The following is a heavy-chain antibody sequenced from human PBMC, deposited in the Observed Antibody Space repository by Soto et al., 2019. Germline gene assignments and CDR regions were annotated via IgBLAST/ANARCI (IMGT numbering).Heavy chain of an antibody. Sequence: ASVKVSCKASGYTFTGYYMHWVRQAPGQGLEWMGWINPNSGGTNYAQKFQGRVTMTRDTSISTAYMELSRLRSDDTAVYYCARASEGYSGSYDYWGQGTLVTVSS. CDR3: ARASEGYSGSYDY. D-gene: IGHD1-26*01. J-gene: IGHJ4*02. CDR2: INPNSGGT. CDR1: GYTFTGYY. V-gene: IGHV1-2*02.